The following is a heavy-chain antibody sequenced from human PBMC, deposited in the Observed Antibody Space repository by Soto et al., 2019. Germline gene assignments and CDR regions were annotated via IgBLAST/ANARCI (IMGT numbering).Heavy chain of an antibody. CDR2: IYYSGST. CDR1: GGSINNYY. CDR3: ARSGGP. V-gene: IGHV4-59*08. J-gene: IGHJ5*02. Sequence: SETLSRTCTVSGGSINNYYWSWIRQPPGKGLEWIGYIYYSGSTNYNPTLKSRVSISVDTSKNQFSLTLTSVTAADTAVYYCARSGGPWGQGTLVTVSS. D-gene: IGHD2-15*01.